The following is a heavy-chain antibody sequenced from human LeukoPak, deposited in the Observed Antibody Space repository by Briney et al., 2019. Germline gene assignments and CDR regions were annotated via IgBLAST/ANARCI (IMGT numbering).Heavy chain of an antibody. Sequence: ASVKVSCKASGYTFTSYDINWVRQATGQGLEWMGWMNPNSGNTGYARKFQGRVTMTRDMSTSTVYMELSSLRSEDTAVYYCARIGDPIDYWGQGTLVTVSS. CDR1: GYTFTSYD. CDR2: MNPNSGNT. CDR3: ARIGDPIDY. D-gene: IGHD3-10*01. J-gene: IGHJ4*02. V-gene: IGHV1-8*01.